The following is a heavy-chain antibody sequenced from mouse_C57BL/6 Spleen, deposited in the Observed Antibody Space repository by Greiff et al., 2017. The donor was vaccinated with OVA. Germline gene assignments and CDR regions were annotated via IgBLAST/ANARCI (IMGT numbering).Heavy chain of an antibody. Sequence: VQLQQPGAELVMPGASVKLSCKASGYTFTSYWMHWVKQRPGQGLEWIGEIDPSDSYTNYNQKFKGKSTLTVDKSSSTAYMQLSSLTSEDSAVYYCARLVLETAQAYYFDYWGQGTTLTVSS. V-gene: IGHV1-69*01. CDR2: IDPSDSYT. CDR3: ARLVLETAQAYYFDY. J-gene: IGHJ2*01. D-gene: IGHD3-2*02. CDR1: GYTFTSYW.